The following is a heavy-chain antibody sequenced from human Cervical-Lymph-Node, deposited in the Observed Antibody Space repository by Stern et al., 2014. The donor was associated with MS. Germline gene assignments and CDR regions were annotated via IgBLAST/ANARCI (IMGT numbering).Heavy chain of an antibody. CDR1: GGSFNNYY. J-gene: IGHJ5*02. Sequence: DQLVESGPGLVKPSETLSLTCTVSGGSFNNYYWSWIRQPPGKGLEWIGYIYQDGSTKYNPSLKSRVTISLHTSKKQFSLRLTSVTAADTAVYYCARVDDCSGGTCFSTSWFDPWGQGTLVTVSS. D-gene: IGHD2-15*01. CDR3: ARVDDCSGGTCFSTSWFDP. CDR2: IYQDGST. V-gene: IGHV4-59*01.